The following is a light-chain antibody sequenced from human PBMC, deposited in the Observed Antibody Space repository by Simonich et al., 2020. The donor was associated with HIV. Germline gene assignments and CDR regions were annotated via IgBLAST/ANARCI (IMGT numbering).Light chain of an antibody. CDR3: QQYGSSPT. Sequence: EIVLTQSPGTLSLSPGERATLSCRASQSVSSSYLAWYQQKPGLAPRLLIYDASSRATGIPDRFSGXGSGTDFTLTISRLEPEDFAVYYCQQYGSSPTFGQGTRLEIK. CDR1: QSVSSSY. J-gene: IGKJ5*01. CDR2: DAS. V-gene: IGKV3D-20*01.